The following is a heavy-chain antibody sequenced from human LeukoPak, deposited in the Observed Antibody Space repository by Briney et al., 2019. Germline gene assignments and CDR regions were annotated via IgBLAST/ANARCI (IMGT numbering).Heavy chain of an antibody. CDR2: ISYDGSNK. CDR3: AKLCSVPDAFDI. CDR1: GFTFSSYA. V-gene: IGHV3-30*18. J-gene: IGHJ3*02. D-gene: IGHD2-2*01. Sequence: GGSLRLSCAASGFTFSSYAMHWVRQAPGKGLEWVAVISYDGSNKYYADSVKGRFTISRDNSKNMVYLQMNSLRAEDTAVYYCAKLCSVPDAFDIWGQGTMVTVSS.